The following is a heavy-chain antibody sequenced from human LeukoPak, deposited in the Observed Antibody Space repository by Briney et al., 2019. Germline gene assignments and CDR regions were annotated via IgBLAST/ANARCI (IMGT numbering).Heavy chain of an antibody. V-gene: IGHV3-30*03. D-gene: IGHD7-27*01. CDR2: ISYDGSNK. Sequence: GGALRLSCAASGFTFSSYGMHWVRQAPGEGLEWVAVISYDGSNKYYADSVKGRFAISRDNSKNTLYLQMNSLRAEDTAVYYCATAGWGEKAFDIWGQGTMVTVSS. CDR3: ATAGWGEKAFDI. J-gene: IGHJ3*02. CDR1: GFTFSSYG.